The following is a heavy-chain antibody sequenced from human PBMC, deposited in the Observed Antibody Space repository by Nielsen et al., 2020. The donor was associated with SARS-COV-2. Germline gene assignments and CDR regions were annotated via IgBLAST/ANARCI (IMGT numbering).Heavy chain of an antibody. V-gene: IGHV4-39*07. D-gene: IGHD3-10*01. CDR2: IYYSGIM. CDR1: GGSISSSGFY. J-gene: IGHJ6*03. CDR3: ARVPFSMGPPIFGSGRFGFHHYYMDV. Sequence: SETLSLTCTVSGGSISSSGFYWGWIRQPPGAGLEWIGTIYYSGIMYFEPSLESRLTISVDTSKNQFSLKLTSATAADTAVYYCARVPFSMGPPIFGSGRFGFHHYYMDVWGKGTTVTVSS.